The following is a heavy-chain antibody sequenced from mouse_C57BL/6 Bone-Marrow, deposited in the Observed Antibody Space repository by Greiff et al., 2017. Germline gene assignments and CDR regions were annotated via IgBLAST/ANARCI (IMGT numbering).Heavy chain of an antibody. Sequence: EVQLVESGGGLVKPGGSLKLSCAASGFTFSSYAMSWVRQTPEKRLEWVATISDGGSYTYYPDNVKGRFTISRDNAKNNLYLQMSHLKSEDTAMYYCARAPPTVVAPYWYFDVWGTGTTVTVSS. CDR1: GFTFSSYA. V-gene: IGHV5-4*01. D-gene: IGHD1-1*01. CDR3: ARAPPTVVAPYWYFDV. CDR2: ISDGGSYT. J-gene: IGHJ1*03.